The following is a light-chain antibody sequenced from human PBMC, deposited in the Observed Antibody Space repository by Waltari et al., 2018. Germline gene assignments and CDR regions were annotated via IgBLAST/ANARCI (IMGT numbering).Light chain of an antibody. CDR3: QQYDNLPLT. CDR1: QDITNY. Sequence: DIQMTQSPSSLSVSVGDRVTITCQASQDITNYLNWYQQKPGKAPKLLIYDTSNLETGVPSRFSGGGSGTDFTFTISSLQPEDIGTYYCQQYDNLPLTFGGGTKVEIK. V-gene: IGKV1-33*01. CDR2: DTS. J-gene: IGKJ4*01.